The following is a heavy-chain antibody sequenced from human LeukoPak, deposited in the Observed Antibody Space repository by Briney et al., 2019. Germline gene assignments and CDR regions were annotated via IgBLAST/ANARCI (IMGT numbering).Heavy chain of an antibody. CDR2: INHSGST. J-gene: IGHJ4*02. CDR1: GGSFSGYY. D-gene: IGHD3-9*01. CDR3: ARGLNLRYFDWLQKETAFDY. Sequence: SETLSLTCAVYGGSFSGYYWSWIRQPLGKGLEWIGEINHSGSTNYNPSPKSRVTISVDTSKNQFSLKLSSVTAADTAVYYCARGLNLRYFDWLQKETAFDYWGQGTLVTVSS. V-gene: IGHV4-34*01.